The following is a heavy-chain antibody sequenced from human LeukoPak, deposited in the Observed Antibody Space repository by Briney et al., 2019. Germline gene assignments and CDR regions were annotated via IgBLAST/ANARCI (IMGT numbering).Heavy chain of an antibody. CDR1: GFTFSSYG. CDR2: IRYTGSNK. J-gene: IGHJ4*02. Sequence: GSLRLSCAASGFTFSSYGMHWVRQAPGKGLEWVAFIRYTGSNKYYADSVKGRFTISRDNSKNTLYLQMNGLRAEDTAVYYCAKSRSYSDFDYWGQGTLVTVSS. CDR3: AKSRSYSDFDY. D-gene: IGHD3-10*01. V-gene: IGHV3-30*02.